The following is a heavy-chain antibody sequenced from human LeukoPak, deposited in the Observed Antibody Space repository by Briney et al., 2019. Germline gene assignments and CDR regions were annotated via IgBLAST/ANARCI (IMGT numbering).Heavy chain of an antibody. J-gene: IGHJ5*02. D-gene: IGHD3-22*01. CDR2: IYHSGST. CDR1: GYSISSGYY. CDR3: ARDGRGRRAYYYDSSGSNWFDP. Sequence: PSETLSLTCTVSGYSISSGYYWGWIRQPPGKGLEWIGSIYHSGSTYYNPSLKSRVAISVDTSKNQFSLKLSSVTAADTAVYYCARDGRGRRAYYYDSSGSNWFDPWGQGTLVTVSS. V-gene: IGHV4-38-2*02.